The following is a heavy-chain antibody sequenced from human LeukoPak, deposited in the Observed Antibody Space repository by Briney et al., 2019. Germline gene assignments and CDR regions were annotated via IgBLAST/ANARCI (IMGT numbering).Heavy chain of an antibody. V-gene: IGHV3-30*18. CDR2: ISYDGSNK. Sequence: PGRSLRLSCAASGFTFSSYGMHWVRQAPGKGLEWVAVISYDGSNKYHADSVKGRFTISRDNSKNTLYLQMNNLRAEDTAVYYCAKDYGDYVGGMDVWGQGTTVTVSS. D-gene: IGHD4-17*01. CDR1: GFTFSSYG. J-gene: IGHJ6*02. CDR3: AKDYGDYVGGMDV.